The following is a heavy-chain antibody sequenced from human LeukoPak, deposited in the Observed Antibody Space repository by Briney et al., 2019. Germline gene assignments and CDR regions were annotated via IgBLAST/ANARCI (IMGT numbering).Heavy chain of an antibody. Sequence: GGSLRLSCAASGFTFDSYNMNWVRQAPGKGLEWVSYISSSSNTIYYADSVKGRFTISRDNARNSLYLQMNSLRAEDTAVYYCATESGTYSGTCFDYWGQGTLVTVSS. J-gene: IGHJ4*02. V-gene: IGHV3-48*01. CDR1: GFTFDSYN. CDR3: ATESGTYSGTCFDY. D-gene: IGHD1-26*01. CDR2: ISSSSNTI.